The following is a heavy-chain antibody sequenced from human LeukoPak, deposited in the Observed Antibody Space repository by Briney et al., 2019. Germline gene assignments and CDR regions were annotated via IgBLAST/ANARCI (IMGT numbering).Heavy chain of an antibody. V-gene: IGHV3-64D*06. CDR3: VKDGVDSSGYYNPQHFDY. CDR1: GFTFSSYA. Sequence: PGGSLRLSCSASGFTFSSYAMHWVRQAPGKGLEYVSAISSNGGSTYYADSVKGRFTISRDNSKNTLYLQMSSLRAEDTAVYYCVKDGVDSSGYYNPQHFDYWGQGTLVTVSS. CDR2: ISSNGGST. J-gene: IGHJ4*02. D-gene: IGHD3-22*01.